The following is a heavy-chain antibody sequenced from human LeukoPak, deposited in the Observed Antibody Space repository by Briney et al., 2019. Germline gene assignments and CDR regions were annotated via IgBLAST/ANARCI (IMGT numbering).Heavy chain of an antibody. D-gene: IGHD4-11*01. J-gene: IGHJ4*02. Sequence: GGSLRLSCAASGFTFSSYWMSWVRQAPGKGLEWVANINQDGSGEYYLDSVKGRFTISRDNAKNSLYLQMNSLRAEDTAVYYCAKDSYSKGDYWGQGTLVTVSS. CDR1: GFTFSSYW. CDR2: INQDGSGE. V-gene: IGHV3-7*05. CDR3: AKDSYSKGDY.